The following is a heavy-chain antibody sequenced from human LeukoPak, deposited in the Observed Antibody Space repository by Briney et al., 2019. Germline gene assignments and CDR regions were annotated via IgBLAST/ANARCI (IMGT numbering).Heavy chain of an antibody. CDR1: GYTFTSYA. CDR2: MNPNSGNT. Sequence: GASVKVSCKASGYTFTSYAMNWVRQATGQGLEWMGWMNPNSGNTGYAQKFQGRVTMTRNTSISTAYMELSSLRSEDTAVYYCARSDHNSWNAFDIWGQGTMVTVSS. J-gene: IGHJ3*02. V-gene: IGHV1-8*02. CDR3: ARSDHNSWNAFDI. D-gene: IGHD1-26*01.